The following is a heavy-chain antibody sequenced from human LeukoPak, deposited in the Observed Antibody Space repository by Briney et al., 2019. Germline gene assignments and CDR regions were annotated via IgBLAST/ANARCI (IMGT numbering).Heavy chain of an antibody. CDR1: GGSFSGYY. CDR3: ARHPSNYYYGMDV. CDR2: INHSGST. Sequence: PSETLSLTCAVYGGSFSGYYWSWIRQPPGKGLEWIGEINHSGSTNYNPSLKSRVTISVDTSKNQFSLKLSSVTAADTAVYYCARHPSNYYYGMDVWGQGTTVTVSS. V-gene: IGHV4-34*01. J-gene: IGHJ6*02.